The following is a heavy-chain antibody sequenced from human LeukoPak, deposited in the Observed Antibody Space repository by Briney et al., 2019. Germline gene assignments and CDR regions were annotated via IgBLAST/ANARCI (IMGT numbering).Heavy chain of an antibody. CDR2: ISGSGGST. CDR1: GFTVSSNY. J-gene: IGHJ4*02. D-gene: IGHD3-10*01. CDR3: AKGVRWLSDFDY. V-gene: IGHV3-23*01. Sequence: PGGSLRLSCAASGFTVSSNYMSWVRQAPGKGLEWVSAISGSGGSTYYADSVKGRFTISRDNSKNTLYLQMNSLRAEDTAVYYCAKGVRWLSDFDYWGQGTLVTVSS.